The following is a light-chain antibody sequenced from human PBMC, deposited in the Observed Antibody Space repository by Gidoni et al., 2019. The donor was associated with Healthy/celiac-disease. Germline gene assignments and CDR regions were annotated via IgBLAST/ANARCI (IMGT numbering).Light chain of an antibody. CDR1: NSDVGAYNY. CDR3: CSYAGSYTWV. V-gene: IGLV2-11*01. CDR2: DVS. Sequence: QSALTQPRSVSGSPGQSVTISCTGTNSDVGAYNYVPWYQQHPGKAPNLMFYDVSKRPSGVPDRFSGSKSGNTASLTISGLQAEDEADYYCCSYAGSYTWVFGGGTKLTVL. J-gene: IGLJ3*02.